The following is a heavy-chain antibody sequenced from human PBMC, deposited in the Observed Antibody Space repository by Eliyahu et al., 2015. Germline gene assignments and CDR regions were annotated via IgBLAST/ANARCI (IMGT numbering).Heavy chain of an antibody. CDR2: IDWDDDK. Sequence: QVTLRESGPALVKPTQTLTLTCTFSGFSLSXSGMCVXWIRQPPGKALEWLALIDWDDDKYYSTSLKTRLTISKDTSKNQVVLTMTNMDPVDTATYYCARSRVAVGRIYYYYGMDVWGQGTTVTVSS. D-gene: IGHD6-19*01. CDR3: ARSRVAVGRIYYYYGMDV. CDR1: GFSLSXSGMC. V-gene: IGHV2-70*01. J-gene: IGHJ6*02.